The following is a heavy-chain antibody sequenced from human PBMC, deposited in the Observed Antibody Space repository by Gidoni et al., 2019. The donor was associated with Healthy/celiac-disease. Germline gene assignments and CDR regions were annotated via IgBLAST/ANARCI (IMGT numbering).Heavy chain of an antibody. J-gene: IGHJ6*02. V-gene: IGHV3-48*01. Sequence: EVQLVESGGGLVQPGGSLRLSCAASGFTFSSFSMNWVRQAPGKGLGLVSYISSSSSTIYYADSVKGRFTISRDNAKNSLYLQMNSLRAEDTAVYYCARDGYSSSSGAGLYYYYYGMDVWGQGTTVTVSS. CDR2: ISSSSSTI. CDR1: GFTFSSFS. CDR3: ARDGYSSSSGAGLYYYYYGMDV. D-gene: IGHD6-6*01.